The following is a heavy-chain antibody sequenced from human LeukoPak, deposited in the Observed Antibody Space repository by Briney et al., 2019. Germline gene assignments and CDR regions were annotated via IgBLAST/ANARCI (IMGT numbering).Heavy chain of an antibody. J-gene: IGHJ3*02. CDR2: IYYSGST. CDR3: ARASSWYPYAFDI. Sequence: SETLSLTCTVSGGSISSYYWSWTRQSPGKGLEWIGYIYYSGSTNYNPSLKSRVTISVDTSKNQFSLKLSSVTAADTAVYYCARASSWYPYAFDIWGQGTMVTVSS. D-gene: IGHD6-13*01. V-gene: IGHV4-59*01. CDR1: GGSISSYY.